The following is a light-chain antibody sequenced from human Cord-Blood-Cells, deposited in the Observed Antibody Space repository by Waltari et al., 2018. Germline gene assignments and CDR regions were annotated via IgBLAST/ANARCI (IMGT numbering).Light chain of an antibody. CDR1: QRGSSY. J-gene: IGKJ1*01. V-gene: IGKV3-11*01. CDR2: DAS. Sequence: EIVLTQSPATLSLSPGERATLSCRASQRGSSYLAWYQHKPGQAPRLLIYDASNRATGIPARFSGSGSGTDFTLTISSLEPEDFAVYYCQQRSNWPVTFGQGTKVEIK. CDR3: QQRSNWPVT.